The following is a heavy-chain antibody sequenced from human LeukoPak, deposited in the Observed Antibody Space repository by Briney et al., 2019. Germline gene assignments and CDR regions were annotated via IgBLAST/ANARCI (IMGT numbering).Heavy chain of an antibody. CDR3: ARDVGTTGWHTFDY. J-gene: IGHJ4*02. V-gene: IGHV6-1*01. D-gene: IGHD3-9*01. CDR2: TYYRSKWYN. CDR1: GDSVSSNNGA. Sequence: SQTLSLTCAISGDSVSSNNGAWNWIRQSPSRGLEWLGRTYYRSKWYNDYAESLISRITISPVTSKNRFSLQLYSVTPEDTAVYYCARDVGTTGWHTFDYWGQGTLVTVSS.